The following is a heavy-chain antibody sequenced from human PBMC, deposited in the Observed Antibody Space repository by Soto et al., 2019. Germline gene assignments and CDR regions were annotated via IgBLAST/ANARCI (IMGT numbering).Heavy chain of an antibody. Sequence: EVQLVESGGALVQPGGSLRLSCAASGFTFSGYWMHWVRQAPGKGLVWVARIVGDGSSTTYADSVKGRFTISRDNAKNTLYLHMNSLRAEDTALYYCARYYTAIDYWGHGTLVTVSS. V-gene: IGHV3-74*01. D-gene: IGHD3-3*01. J-gene: IGHJ4*01. CDR3: ARYYTAIDY. CDR2: IVGDGSST. CDR1: GFTFSGYW.